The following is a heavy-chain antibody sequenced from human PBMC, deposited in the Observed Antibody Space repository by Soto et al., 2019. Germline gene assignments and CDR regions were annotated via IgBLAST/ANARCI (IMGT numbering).Heavy chain of an antibody. Sequence: QITLKESGPTLVKPTQTLTLTCTFSGFSLSTSGVGVGWIRQPPGKALEWLALIYWDDDKRYSPSLKSRLTIPTDPPKSHVVLTTPTTAPVDTATYSCALPYDGSWSYYNVRWFDPWGQGTLVTVSS. CDR2: IYWDDDK. CDR1: GFSLSTSGVG. CDR3: ALPYDGSWSYYNVRWFDP. V-gene: IGHV2-5*02. D-gene: IGHD3-10*01. J-gene: IGHJ5*02.